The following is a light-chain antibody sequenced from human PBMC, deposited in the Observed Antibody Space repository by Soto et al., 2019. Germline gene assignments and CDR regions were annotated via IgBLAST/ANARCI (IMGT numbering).Light chain of an antibody. CDR1: QGIGNS. Sequence: DIQMTQSPSSLSASVGDRVTITCRASQGIGNSLAWYQKKPGRVPNLLMYTASTLLSGVPSRFSGSGSGTDFTLTISSLQREDVAPYYCQKYDRAPWTFGQGTKVEIK. V-gene: IGKV1-27*01. J-gene: IGKJ1*01. CDR3: QKYDRAPWT. CDR2: TAS.